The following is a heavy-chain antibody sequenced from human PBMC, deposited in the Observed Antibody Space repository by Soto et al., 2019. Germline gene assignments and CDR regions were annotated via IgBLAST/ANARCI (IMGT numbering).Heavy chain of an antibody. D-gene: IGHD3-16*01. CDR1: GYTFIRYG. CDR3: ARGGYYDNSWGKLSHYGLDV. V-gene: IGHV1-18*01. CDR2: ISPYNDYT. Sequence: QVQLAQSANEVKKPGASVRVSCKAAGYTFIRYGIAWVRQAPGQGLEWMGWISPYNDYTVYAQKFQGRVSMTADTSTXTXYXQLRGLKSDDTAVYYCARGGYYDNSWGKLSHYGLDVWGQGTSVSVSS. J-gene: IGHJ6*02.